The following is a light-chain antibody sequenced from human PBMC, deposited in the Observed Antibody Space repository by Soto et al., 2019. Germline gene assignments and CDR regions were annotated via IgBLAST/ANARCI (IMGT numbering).Light chain of an antibody. J-gene: IGLJ1*01. CDR1: SSNIGAGYD. Sequence: QSLLTQPPSVSGAPGQRVTISCTGSSSNIGAGYDVHWYQQHPGKAPKVIIYEGIKRPSGVSNRFSGSNSGSTASLTISGLQAEDEADYYCCSYVGATTYVFGTGNKVTGL. V-gene: IGLV1-40*01. CDR2: EGI. CDR3: CSYVGATTYV.